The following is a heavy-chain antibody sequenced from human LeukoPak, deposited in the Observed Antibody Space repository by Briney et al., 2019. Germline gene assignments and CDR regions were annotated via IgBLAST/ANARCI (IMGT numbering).Heavy chain of an antibody. D-gene: IGHD5-18*01. Sequence: PSETLSLTCAVYGGSFSGYYWSRIRQPPGKGLEWIGEINHSGSTNYNPSLKSRVTISVDTSKNQFSLKLSSVTAADTAVYYCARGRPWIQLWLSISHFDYWGQGTLVTVSS. V-gene: IGHV4-34*01. J-gene: IGHJ4*02. CDR1: GGSFSGYY. CDR2: INHSGST. CDR3: ARGRPWIQLWLSISHFDY.